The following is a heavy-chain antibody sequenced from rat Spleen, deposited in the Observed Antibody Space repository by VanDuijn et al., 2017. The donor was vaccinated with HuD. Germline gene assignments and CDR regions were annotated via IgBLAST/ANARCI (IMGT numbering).Heavy chain of an antibody. V-gene: IGHV5-29*01. CDR3: AREGSGYLRD. Sequence: EVQLVESGGGLVQPGRSLKLSCAASGFTFSNYGMAWVRQAPTKGLEWVATISYDGSSTYYGDSVKGRFTISRDNAKSTLYLQMNSLRSEDTATYYCAREGSGYLRDWGQGVMVTVSS. J-gene: IGHJ2*01. CDR1: GFTFSNYG. CDR2: ISYDGSST. D-gene: IGHD1-4*01.